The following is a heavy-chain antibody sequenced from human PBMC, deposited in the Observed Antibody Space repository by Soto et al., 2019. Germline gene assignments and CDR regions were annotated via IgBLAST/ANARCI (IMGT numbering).Heavy chain of an antibody. V-gene: IGHV3-30*18. J-gene: IGHJ5*02. CDR3: AKGFQWLDGNWFDP. CDR1: GFTFSSYG. D-gene: IGHD6-19*01. CDR2: ISYDGSNK. Sequence: GGSLRLSCAASGFTFSSYGMHWVRQAPGKGLEWVAVISYDGSNKYYADSVKGRFTISRDNSKNTLYLQMNSLRAEDTAVYYCAKGFQWLDGNWFDPWGQGTLVTVSS.